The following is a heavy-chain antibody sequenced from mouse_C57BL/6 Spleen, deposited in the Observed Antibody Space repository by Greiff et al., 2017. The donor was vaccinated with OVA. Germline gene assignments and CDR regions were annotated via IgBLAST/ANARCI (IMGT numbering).Heavy chain of an antibody. D-gene: IGHD1-1*01. CDR3: APITTVVDWYFDV. J-gene: IGHJ1*03. CDR2: IDPANGNT. V-gene: IGHV14-3*01. CDR1: GFNIKNTY. Sequence: VQLQQSVAELVRPGASVKLSCTASGFNIKNTYMHWVKQRPEQGLEWIGRIDPANGNTEYAPKFQGKATITADTSSNTAYLQLSSLTSEDTAIYYCAPITTVVDWYFDVWGTGTTVTVSS.